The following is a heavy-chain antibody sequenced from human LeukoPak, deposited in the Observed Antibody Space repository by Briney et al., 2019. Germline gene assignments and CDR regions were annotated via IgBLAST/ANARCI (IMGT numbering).Heavy chain of an antibody. Sequence: TSETLFLTCTVSGGSISSGSYYWTWIRQPAGKGLEWIGRIYTSGSTNYNPSLKSRVTMSVDTSKNQFSLKLSSVTAADTAVYYCARARWLQPFDSWGQGTLVTVSS. V-gene: IGHV4-61*02. CDR1: GGSISSGSYY. CDR3: ARARWLQPFDS. CDR2: IYTSGST. J-gene: IGHJ4*02. D-gene: IGHD5-24*01.